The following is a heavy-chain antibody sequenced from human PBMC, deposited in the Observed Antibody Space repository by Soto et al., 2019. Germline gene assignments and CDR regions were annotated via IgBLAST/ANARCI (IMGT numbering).Heavy chain of an antibody. CDR2: IGGSGGST. V-gene: IGHV3-23*01. CDR3: AKDPYYYDTSEMDV. D-gene: IGHD3-22*01. CDR1: GFTFSSYA. Sequence: PGGSLRLSCAASGFTFSSYAISWGRQAPGKGLEWVSAIGGSGGSTYYADSVKGRFTISRDNSKNTLFLQMNSLRAEDTAVYYCAKDPYYYDTSEMDVWGQGTTVTVSS. J-gene: IGHJ6*02.